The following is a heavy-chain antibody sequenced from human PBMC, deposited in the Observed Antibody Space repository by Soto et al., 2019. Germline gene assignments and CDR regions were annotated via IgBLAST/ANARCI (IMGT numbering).Heavy chain of an antibody. V-gene: IGHV3-15*07. CDR3: TTGSAVGF. Sequence: EVQLVDSGGGLVKPGGSLRLSCAASGFSVTNAWMNWVRQAPGKGLEWVGRVYTSAEGGATNYAAPVKGRFTISRDESKKTVYLQMNSLMTEDTAVYYCTTGSAVGFWGQGTTVTVSS. CDR1: GFSVTNAW. CDR2: VYTSAEGGAT. J-gene: IGHJ6*02. D-gene: IGHD1-26*01.